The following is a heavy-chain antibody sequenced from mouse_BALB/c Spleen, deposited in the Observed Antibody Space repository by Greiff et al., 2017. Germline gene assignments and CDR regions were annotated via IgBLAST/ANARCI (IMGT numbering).Heavy chain of an antibody. CDR3: ARLATATNYYAMDY. D-gene: IGHD1-2*01. CDR2: ISYSGST. CDR1: GDSITSGY. Sequence: DVQLQESGPSLVKPSQTLSLTCSVTGDSITSGYWNWIRKFPGNKLEYMGYISYSGSTYYNPSLKSRISITRDTSKNQYYLQLNSVTTEDTATYYCARLATATNYYAMDYWGQGTSVTVSS. V-gene: IGHV3-8*02. J-gene: IGHJ4*01.